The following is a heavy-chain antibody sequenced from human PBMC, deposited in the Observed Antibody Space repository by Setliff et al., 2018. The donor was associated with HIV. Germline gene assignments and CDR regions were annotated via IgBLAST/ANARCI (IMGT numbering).Heavy chain of an antibody. CDR3: ARDARLSGSYYGMDV. Sequence: SGPTLVNPTQTLTLTCTFSGFSLSTSGMCVSWIRQPPGKGLEWIGYIYYSGSTYYNPSLKSRVTISVDTSKNPFSLKLSSVTAADTAVYYCARDARLSGSYYGMDVWGQGTTVTVSS. CDR2: IYYSGST. D-gene: IGHD1-26*01. CDR1: GFSLSTSGMC. J-gene: IGHJ6*02. V-gene: IGHV4-30-4*08.